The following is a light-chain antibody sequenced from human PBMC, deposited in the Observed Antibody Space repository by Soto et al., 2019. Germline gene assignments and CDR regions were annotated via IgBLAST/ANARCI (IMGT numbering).Light chain of an antibody. CDR1: SSDVGGYNF. V-gene: IGLV2-11*01. CDR3: CSYAGTYTHYV. Sequence: SALTQPRSVSGSPGQSVTISCTGTSSDVGGYNFVSWYQQHPGKAPKLMIYDVNKRPSGVPGRFSGSKSGNTASLTISGLHSEDEADYYCCSYAGTYTHYVFGTGTKLTVL. J-gene: IGLJ1*01. CDR2: DVN.